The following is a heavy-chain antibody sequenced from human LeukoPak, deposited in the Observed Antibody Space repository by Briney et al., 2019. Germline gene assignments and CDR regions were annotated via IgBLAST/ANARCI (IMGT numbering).Heavy chain of an antibody. D-gene: IGHD4-17*01. CDR2: IYHSGST. CDR3: ARAYGVDAFDI. CDR1: GGSISSGGYS. Sequence: PSETLSLTCAVSGGSISSGGYSWGWLRQPPGKGLEWIGYIYHSGSTYYNPSLKSRVTISVDRSKNQFSLKLSSVTAADTAVYYCARAYGVDAFDIWGQGTMVTVSS. J-gene: IGHJ3*02. V-gene: IGHV4-30-2*01.